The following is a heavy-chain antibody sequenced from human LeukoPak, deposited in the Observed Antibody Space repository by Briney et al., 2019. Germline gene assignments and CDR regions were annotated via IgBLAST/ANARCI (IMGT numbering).Heavy chain of an antibody. Sequence: GASVKVSCKPSGNTFTTYYMHWVRQAPGQGLEWMGGIIPIFGTANYAQKFQGRVTITADESTSTAYMELSSLRSEDTAVYYCASYPARGYCSGGSCLAWFDPWGQGTLVTVSS. D-gene: IGHD2-15*01. CDR1: GNTFTTYY. CDR3: ASYPARGYCSGGSCLAWFDP. V-gene: IGHV1-69*13. CDR2: IIPIFGTA. J-gene: IGHJ5*02.